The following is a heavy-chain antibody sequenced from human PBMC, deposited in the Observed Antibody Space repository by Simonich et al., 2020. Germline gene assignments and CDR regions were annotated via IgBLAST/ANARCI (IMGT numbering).Heavy chain of an antibody. CDR1: GGSISSSSYY. D-gene: IGHD7-27*01. J-gene: IGHJ4*02. CDR3: ATQVDKTGEIDY. Sequence: QLQLQESGPGLVKPSETLSLTCTVSGGSISSSSYYWGWIRQPPGKGLELIGSIYYSGSTYSNPSLKSRVTISVDTSKNQFSLKLSSVTAADTAVYYCATQVDKTGEIDYWGQGTLVTVSS. V-gene: IGHV4-39*01. CDR2: IYYSGST.